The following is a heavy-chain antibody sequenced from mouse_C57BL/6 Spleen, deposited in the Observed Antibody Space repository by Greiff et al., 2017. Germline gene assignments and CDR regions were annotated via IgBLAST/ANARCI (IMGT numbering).Heavy chain of an antibody. J-gene: IGHJ4*01. Sequence: EVMLVESGGGLVQPGGSLKLSCAASGFTFSDYYMYWVRQTPEKRLEWVAYISNGGGSTYYPDTVKGRFTISRDNAKNTLYLQMSRLKSEDTAMYYCARILGSAMDYWGQGTSVTVSS. CDR2: ISNGGGST. CDR3: ARILGSAMDY. V-gene: IGHV5-12*01. CDR1: GFTFSDYY. D-gene: IGHD4-1*01.